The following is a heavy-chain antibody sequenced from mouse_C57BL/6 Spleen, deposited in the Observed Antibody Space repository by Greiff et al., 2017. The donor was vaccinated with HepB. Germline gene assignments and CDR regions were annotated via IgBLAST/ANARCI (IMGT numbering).Heavy chain of an antibody. J-gene: IGHJ1*03. CDR3: ARNGASITTVWYFDV. V-gene: IGHV2-9-1*01. D-gene: IGHD1-1*01. CDR2: IWTGGGT. Sequence: VKLVESGPGLVAPSQSLSITCTVSGFSLTSYAISWVRQPPGKGLEWLGVIWTGGGTNYNSALKSRLSISKDNSKSQVFLKMNSLQTDDTARYYCARNGASITTVWYFDVWGTGTTVTVSS. CDR1: GFSLTSYA.